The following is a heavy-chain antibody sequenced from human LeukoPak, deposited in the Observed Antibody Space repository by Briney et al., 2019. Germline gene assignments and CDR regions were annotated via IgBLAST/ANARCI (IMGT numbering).Heavy chain of an antibody. J-gene: IGHJ4*02. CDR2: IYTSGGT. Sequence: SETLSLTCTVSGGSISSYYWSWIRQPAGKGLEWIGRIYTSGGTNYNPSLKSRVTMSVDTSKNQFSLKLSSVTAADTAVYYCARTASSRGYSYGADYWGQGTLVTVSS. D-gene: IGHD5-18*01. V-gene: IGHV4-4*07. CDR3: ARTASSRGYSYGADY. CDR1: GGSISSYY.